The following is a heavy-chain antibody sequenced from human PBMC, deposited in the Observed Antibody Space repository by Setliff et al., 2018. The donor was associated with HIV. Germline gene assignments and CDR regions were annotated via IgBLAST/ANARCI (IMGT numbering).Heavy chain of an antibody. CDR2: IKTSGST. Sequence: SETLSLTCSVSGRSIDDSYWSWIRQSPGKGLEWIGYIKTSGSTYYNPSLKSRVTISVDTSKNQFSLKLSSVTAADTTVYYCARHSGLGGYYSPFDYWGPGTLVTVSS. V-gene: IGHV4-4*08. J-gene: IGHJ4*02. D-gene: IGHD3-22*01. CDR1: GRSIDDSY. CDR3: ARHSGLGGYYSPFDY.